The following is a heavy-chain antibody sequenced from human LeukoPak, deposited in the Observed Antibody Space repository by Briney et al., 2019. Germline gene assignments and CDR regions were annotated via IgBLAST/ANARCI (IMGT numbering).Heavy chain of an antibody. CDR1: GGSFSGYY. Sequence: SETLFLTCAVYGGSFSGYYWSWIRQPPGKGLEWIGEINHSGSTNYNPSLKSRVTISVDTSKNQFSLKLSSVTAADTAVYYCARLQITIFGVVIMGFDPWGQGTLVTVSS. V-gene: IGHV4-34*01. J-gene: IGHJ5*02. D-gene: IGHD3-3*01. CDR3: ARLQITIFGVVIMGFDP. CDR2: INHSGST.